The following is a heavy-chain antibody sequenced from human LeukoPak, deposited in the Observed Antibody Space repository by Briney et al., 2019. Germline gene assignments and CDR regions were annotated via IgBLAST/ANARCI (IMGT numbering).Heavy chain of an antibody. D-gene: IGHD4/OR15-4a*01. V-gene: IGHV3-23*01. CDR3: AKLPQGAGDYYYIEV. CDR1: GFTFRMYG. J-gene: IGHJ6*03. Sequence: GGSLRLSCAASGFTFRMYGMSWVRQAPGKGLEWVAAISGNGGYTYYADSVKGRFTISRDNSKNTLFLQMNSLRAEDAAVYYCAKLPQGAGDYYYIEVWGKGTTVTVSS. CDR2: ISGNGGYT.